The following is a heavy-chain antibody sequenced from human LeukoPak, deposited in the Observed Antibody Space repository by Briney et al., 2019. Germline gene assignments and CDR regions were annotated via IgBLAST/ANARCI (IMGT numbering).Heavy chain of an antibody. CDR3: ASGVRYYGSGSMGYFDY. J-gene: IGHJ4*02. D-gene: IGHD3-10*01. V-gene: IGHV4-38-2*02. CDR2: IYHSGST. Sequence: SETLSLTCTVSGYSISSGYYWGWIRQPPGKGLEWIGSIYHSGSTYYNPSLKSRVTISVDTSKNQFSLKLSSVTAADTAVYYCASGVRYYGSGSMGYFDYWGQGTLVTVSS. CDR1: GYSISSGYY.